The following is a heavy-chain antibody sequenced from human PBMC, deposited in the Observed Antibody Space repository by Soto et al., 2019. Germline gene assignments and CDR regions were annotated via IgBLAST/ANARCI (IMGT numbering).Heavy chain of an antibody. V-gene: IGHV3-21*01. CDR3: ARGRWFGELLPFDY. D-gene: IGHD3-10*01. CDR1: GFTFSSYS. Sequence: GGSLRLSCAASGFTFSSYSMNWVRQAPGKGLEWVSSISSSSSYIYYADSVKGRFTISRDNAKNSLYLQMNSLRAEDTAVYYCARGRWFGELLPFDYWGQGTLVTVSS. CDR2: ISSSSSYI. J-gene: IGHJ4*02.